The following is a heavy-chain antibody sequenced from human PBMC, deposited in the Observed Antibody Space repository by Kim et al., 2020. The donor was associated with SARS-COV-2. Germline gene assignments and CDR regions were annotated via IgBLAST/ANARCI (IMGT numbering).Heavy chain of an antibody. D-gene: IGHD3-3*01. J-gene: IGHJ6*02. CDR3: AKDIQYDFWTGPSVSGMDV. Sequence: GGSLRLSCAASGFTFSSYGMHWVRQAPGKGLEWVAVISYDGSNKYYADSVKGRFTISRDNSKNTLYLQMNSLRAEDTAVYYCAKDIQYDFWTGPSVSGMDVWGQGTTVTVSS. CDR2: ISYDGSNK. V-gene: IGHV3-30*18. CDR1: GFTFSSYG.